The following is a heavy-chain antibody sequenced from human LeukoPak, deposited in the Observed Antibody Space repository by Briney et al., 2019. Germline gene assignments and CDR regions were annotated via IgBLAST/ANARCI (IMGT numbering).Heavy chain of an antibody. J-gene: IGHJ2*01. CDR2: ISSSSSYI. Sequence: PGGSLRLSCAASGFTFSSYSMNWVRQAPGKGLEWVSSISSSSSYIYYADSVKGRFTISRDNAKNSLYLQMNSLRAEDTAVYYCARDPSAGWLQAYWYFDLWGRGTLVTVSS. V-gene: IGHV3-21*01. CDR3: ARDPSAGWLQAYWYFDL. CDR1: GFTFSSYS. D-gene: IGHD5-24*01.